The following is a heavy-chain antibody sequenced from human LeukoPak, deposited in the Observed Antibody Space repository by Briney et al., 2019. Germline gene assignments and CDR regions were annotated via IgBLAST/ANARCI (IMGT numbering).Heavy chain of an antibody. CDR3: AKALDGYNGMDV. D-gene: IGHD3-16*02. CDR1: GFTVSSYG. V-gene: IGHV3-23*01. J-gene: IGHJ6*02. Sequence: GRSLSPSYAAYGFTVSSYGMSWVSQAPGKGLAWESCNMSSVRNTISADSVKGRFTTDRDNSKNMLYMQMNSLRAEDTALYYCAKALDGYNGMDVWGQGTTVIVSS. CDR2: NMSSVRNT.